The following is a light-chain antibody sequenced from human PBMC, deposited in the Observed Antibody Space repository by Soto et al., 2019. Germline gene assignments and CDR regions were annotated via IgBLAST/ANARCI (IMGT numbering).Light chain of an antibody. Sequence: QSVLTQPPSVSGAPGQRVTMSCTGSRTNIGAGYDVHWYQQLPGTAPKLLIFGNSNRPSGVPDRFSGSKSGTSASLAITGLQAEDEADYYCQSYDSSLSAYVFGTGTKLTVL. CDR3: QSYDSSLSAYV. J-gene: IGLJ1*01. V-gene: IGLV1-40*01. CDR1: RTNIGAGYD. CDR2: GNS.